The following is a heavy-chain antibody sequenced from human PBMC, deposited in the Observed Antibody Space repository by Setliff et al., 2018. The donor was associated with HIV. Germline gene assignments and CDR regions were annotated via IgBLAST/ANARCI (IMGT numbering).Heavy chain of an antibody. V-gene: IGHV1-18*01. D-gene: IGHD3-9*01. J-gene: IGHJ6*03. CDR1: GYTFTSYG. CDR3: ARDHYDILTGYYRDYYYMDV. CDR2: INAYSGNT. Sequence: ASVKVSCKASGYTFTSYGISWVRQAPGQGLEWMGWINAYSGNTNYAQKFQGRVTMTTDTSTSTAYMELRSLRSDYTAVYYCARDHYDILTGYYRDYYYMDVWGKGTTVTVSS.